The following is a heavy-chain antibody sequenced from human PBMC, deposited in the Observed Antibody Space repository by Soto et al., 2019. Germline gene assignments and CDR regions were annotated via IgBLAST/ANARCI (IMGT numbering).Heavy chain of an antibody. CDR2: ISGSCGST. Sequence: VVSLILSCSASGGTFRSGAISWFRQAPVKGLEWVSAISGSCGSTYYADSVKGRFTISTDNSKNTLYLQMNSLRAEDTEVYYCAEGDTREWLLNIDYWGQGTMVTVSS. D-gene: IGHD3-3*01. J-gene: IGHJ4*02. V-gene: IGHV3-23*01. CDR3: AEGDTREWLLNIDY. CDR1: GGTFRSGA.